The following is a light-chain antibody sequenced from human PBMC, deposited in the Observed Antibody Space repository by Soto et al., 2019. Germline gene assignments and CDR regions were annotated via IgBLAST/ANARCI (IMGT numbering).Light chain of an antibody. CDR3: QSYDSGLSGVV. CDR1: SSNIGAGYD. V-gene: IGLV1-40*01. CDR2: ENT. J-gene: IGLJ2*01. Sequence: QSALTQPPSVSGAPGQGVTISCTGSSSNIGAGYDVHWYQHLPGTAPKLLIYENTDRPSGVPERFSGSRSGTSASLAITGLQADDEADYYCQSYDSGLSGVVFGGGTKLTVL.